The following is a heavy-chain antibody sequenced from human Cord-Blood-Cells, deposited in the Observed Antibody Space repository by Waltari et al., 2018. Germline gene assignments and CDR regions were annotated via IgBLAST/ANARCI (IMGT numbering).Heavy chain of an antibody. D-gene: IGHD1-26*01. CDR3: ARRADDAFDI. V-gene: IGHV4-39*01. CDR1: GGSISSSSYY. Sequence: QLQLQESGPGLVKPSETLSLTCTVSGGSISSSSYYWGWIRQPPGKGLEWIGSIYYSGSTNYNPSLKSRVTISVDTSKNQFSLKLSSVTAADTAVYYCARRADDAFDIWGQGTMVTVSS. J-gene: IGHJ3*02. CDR2: IYYSGST.